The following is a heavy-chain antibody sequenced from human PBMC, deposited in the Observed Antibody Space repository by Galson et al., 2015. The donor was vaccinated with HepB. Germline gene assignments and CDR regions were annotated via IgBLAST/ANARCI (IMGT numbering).Heavy chain of an antibody. Sequence: SVKVSCKASGYIFTSSDINWVRQATGQGLEWVGWMNPNTGNAGYAQKLQGRVTLTRNTSISTAYMELGSLKSEDTAVYYCARGDYWGQGTLITVSS. V-gene: IGHV1-8*01. CDR1: GYIFTSSD. CDR3: ARGDY. CDR2: MNPNTGNA. J-gene: IGHJ4*02.